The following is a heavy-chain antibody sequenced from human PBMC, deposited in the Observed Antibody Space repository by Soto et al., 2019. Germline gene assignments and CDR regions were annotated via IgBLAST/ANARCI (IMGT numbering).Heavy chain of an antibody. J-gene: IGHJ3*02. D-gene: IGHD6-13*01. CDR1: GDSLNDYN. CDR2: INHSGST. V-gene: IGHV4-34*01. Sequence: SETLSLTCTVSGDSLNDYNWSRIRQPPGKGLEWIGEINHSGSTNYNPSLKSRVTISVDTSKNQFSLKLSSVTAADTAVYYCAREQQLVSAFDIWGQGTMVTVSS. CDR3: AREQQLVSAFDI.